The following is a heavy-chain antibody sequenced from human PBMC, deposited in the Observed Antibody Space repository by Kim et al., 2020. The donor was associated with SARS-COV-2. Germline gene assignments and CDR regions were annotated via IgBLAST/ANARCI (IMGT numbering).Heavy chain of an antibody. Sequence: GGSLRLSCAASGFTVSSNYISWVRQAPGKGLEWVSLINSGGSTFYADSVKGRCTISRHNSNNTLSFQMNSLRTEDTAVYYYTRAFSPAAAGADWAQGTL. V-gene: IGHV3-53*04. J-gene: IGHJ4*02. CDR1: GFTVSSNY. CDR3: TRAFSPAAAGAD. CDR2: INSGGST. D-gene: IGHD6-13*01.